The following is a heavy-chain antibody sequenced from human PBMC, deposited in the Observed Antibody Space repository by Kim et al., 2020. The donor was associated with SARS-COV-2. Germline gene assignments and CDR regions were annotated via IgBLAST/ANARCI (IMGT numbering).Heavy chain of an antibody. CDR1: GYSFTSYW. V-gene: IGHV5-51*01. CDR2: IYPGDSDT. D-gene: IGHD3-22*01. J-gene: IGHJ4*02. CDR3: ARSTIQTYYYDSSGYYSPYYFDY. Sequence: GESLKISCKGSGYSFTSYWIGWVRQMPGKGLEWMGIIYPGDSDTRYSPSFQGQVTISADKSISTAYLQWSSLKASDTAMYYCARSTIQTYYYDSSGYYSPYYFDYWGQGTLVTVSS.